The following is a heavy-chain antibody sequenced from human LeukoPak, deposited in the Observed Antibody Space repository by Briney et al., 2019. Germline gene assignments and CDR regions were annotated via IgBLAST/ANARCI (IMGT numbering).Heavy chain of an antibody. J-gene: IGHJ4*02. Sequence: GGSLRLSCAASGFTFSSYWMRWVRQAPGKGPEWVANIKQDGTEIYYVDSVKGRFTISRDNAKNSLYLQMNSLRDEDTAVYYCARDKVVGATFFDYWGQGTLVTVSS. CDR3: ARDKVVGATFFDY. V-gene: IGHV3-7*01. D-gene: IGHD1-26*01. CDR2: IKQDGTEI. CDR1: GFTFSSYW.